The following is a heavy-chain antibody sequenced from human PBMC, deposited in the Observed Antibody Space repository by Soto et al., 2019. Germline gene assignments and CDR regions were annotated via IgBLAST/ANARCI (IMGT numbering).Heavy chain of an antibody. CDR3: AKPPVRVSDYDSSGYYNWFDP. CDR1: GFTFSSYA. D-gene: IGHD3-22*01. Sequence: PGGSLRLSCAASGFTFSSYAMSWVRQAPGKGLEWVSAISGSGGSTYYADSVKGRFTISRDNSKNTLYLQMNSLRAEDTAVYYCAKPPVRVSDYDSSGYYNWFDPWGQGTLVTVSS. J-gene: IGHJ5*02. V-gene: IGHV3-23*01. CDR2: ISGSGGST.